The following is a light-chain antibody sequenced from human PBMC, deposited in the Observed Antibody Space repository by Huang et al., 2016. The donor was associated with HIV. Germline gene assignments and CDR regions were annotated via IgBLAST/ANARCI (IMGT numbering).Light chain of an antibody. J-gene: IGKJ1*01. CDR3: QHYDSLPPWT. CDR2: DAS. Sequence: DIQMTQSPSSLSASVGDRVTITCQASQDIGKYLNWYQQKPGQVPKLLIFDASNLETGVPSRFSGRGSGTDFTFTITTLQPEDIATYYCQHYDSLPPWTFGQGTRVQI. CDR1: QDIGKY. V-gene: IGKV1-33*01.